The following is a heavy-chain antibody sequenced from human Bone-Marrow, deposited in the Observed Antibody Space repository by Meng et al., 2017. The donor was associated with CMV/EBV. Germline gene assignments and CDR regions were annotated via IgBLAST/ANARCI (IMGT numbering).Heavy chain of an antibody. Sequence: ASVKVSCKASGYTFTDYYIHWMRQAPGQGFEWMGWINPDTGGTKYAQNFQGRVTMTRATSIATAYMELTSLRSEDTAVYYCARLGYCSSTSCSPPSGMDVWGQGTTVTVSS. CDR3: ARLGYCSSTSCSPPSGMDV. J-gene: IGHJ6*02. CDR1: GYTFTDYY. V-gene: IGHV1-2*02. D-gene: IGHD2-2*01. CDR2: INPDTGGT.